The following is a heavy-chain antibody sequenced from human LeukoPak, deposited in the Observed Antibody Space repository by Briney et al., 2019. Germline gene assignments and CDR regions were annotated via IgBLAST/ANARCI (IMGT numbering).Heavy chain of an antibody. D-gene: IGHD6-13*01. Sequence: PGGSLRLSCAASGFTFSSYGMHWVRQAPGKGLEWVAVISYDASNKYYADSVKGRFTISRDNSKNTLYLQMNSLRAEDTAVYYCAKGAQLVNYFDYWGQGTLVTVSS. CDR3: AKGAQLVNYFDY. CDR1: GFTFSSYG. J-gene: IGHJ4*02. V-gene: IGHV3-30*18. CDR2: ISYDASNK.